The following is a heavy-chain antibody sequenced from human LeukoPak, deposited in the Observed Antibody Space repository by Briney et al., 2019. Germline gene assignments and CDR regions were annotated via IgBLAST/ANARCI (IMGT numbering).Heavy chain of an antibody. CDR1: GFTFSSYS. Sequence: GGSLRLSCAASGFTFSSYSMNWVRQAPGKGLEWVSSISSSSSYIYYADSVKGRFTISRGNAKNSLYLQMNSLRAEDTAVYYCARALRTVVTAHDYWGQGTLVTVSS. D-gene: IGHD2-21*02. CDR2: ISSSSSYI. J-gene: IGHJ4*02. V-gene: IGHV3-21*01. CDR3: ARALRTVVTAHDY.